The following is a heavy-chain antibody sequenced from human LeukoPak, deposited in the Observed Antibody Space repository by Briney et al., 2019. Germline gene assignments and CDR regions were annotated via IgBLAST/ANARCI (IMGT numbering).Heavy chain of an antibody. J-gene: IGHJ4*02. CDR3: GRDWDWHVQF. D-gene: IGHD1-26*01. CDR1: GYTFTSYA. CDR2: IGVFNGNR. V-gene: IGHV1-18*01. Sequence: ASVTVSCKASGYTFTSYAMHWVRQAPGQGLEWIGWIGVFNGNRNYAKSVQGRITLTADTSTNTTYMELRSLTSDDTAVYFCGRDWDWHVQFWGQGTLITVSS.